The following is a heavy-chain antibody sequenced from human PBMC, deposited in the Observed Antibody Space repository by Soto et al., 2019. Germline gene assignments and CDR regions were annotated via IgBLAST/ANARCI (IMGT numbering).Heavy chain of an antibody. CDR3: ARERMVRGVGNGMDV. V-gene: IGHV3-21*01. Sequence: GWSLRLSCAASGFTFSSYSMNWVRRAPGKGLEWVSSISSSSSYIYYADSVKGRFTISRDNAKNSLYLQMNSLRAEDTAVYYCARERMVRGVGNGMDVWGQGTTVTVSS. D-gene: IGHD3-10*01. CDR1: GFTFSSYS. CDR2: ISSSSSYI. J-gene: IGHJ6*02.